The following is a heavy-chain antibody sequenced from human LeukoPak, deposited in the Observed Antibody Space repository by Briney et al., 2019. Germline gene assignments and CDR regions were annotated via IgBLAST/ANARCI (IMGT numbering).Heavy chain of an antibody. D-gene: IGHD3-10*01. Sequence: GGSLRLSCAASEFTFSSYSMNWVRQAPGKGPEWVSSISSSSSYIYYADSVKGRFTISRDNAKNSLYLQMNSLRAEDTAVYYCARDLGSGSYSNWFDPWGQGTLVTVSS. CDR1: EFTFSSYS. CDR3: ARDLGSGSYSNWFDP. CDR2: ISSSSSYI. J-gene: IGHJ5*02. V-gene: IGHV3-21*01.